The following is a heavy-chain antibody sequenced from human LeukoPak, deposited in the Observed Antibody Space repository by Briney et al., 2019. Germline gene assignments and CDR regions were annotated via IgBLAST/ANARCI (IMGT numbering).Heavy chain of an antibody. D-gene: IGHD3-10*01. J-gene: IGHJ5*02. CDR2: IYYSGST. Sequence: SETLSLTCTVSGGSISSSSYYWGWLRQPPGKGLEWIGSIYYSGSTYYNPSLKSRVTISVDTSKNQFSLKLSSVTAADTAVYYCARGATSITMVRGVSFDPWGQGTLVTVSS. V-gene: IGHV4-39*07. CDR3: ARGATSITMVRGVSFDP. CDR1: GGSISSSSYY.